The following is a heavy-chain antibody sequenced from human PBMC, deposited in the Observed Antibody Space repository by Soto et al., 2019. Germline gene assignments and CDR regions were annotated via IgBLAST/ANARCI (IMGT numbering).Heavy chain of an antibody. V-gene: IGHV3-23*01. J-gene: IGHJ4*02. D-gene: IGHD3-22*01. CDR2: ISGGGNPT. CDR3: GKDITYDSSAYYS. CDR1: GFTFSRFG. Sequence: GGSLRLSCAASGFTFSRFGMSWVRQAPGKGLEWVSGISGGGNPTYYSESVKGRFTISRDSVKNTLYLQMNSLRPEDTTAYHCGKDITYDSSAYYSWGQGTRVTVSS.